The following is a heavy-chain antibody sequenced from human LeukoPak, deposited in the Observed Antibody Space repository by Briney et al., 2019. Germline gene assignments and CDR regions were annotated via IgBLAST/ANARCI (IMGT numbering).Heavy chain of an antibody. CDR2: ISDSGGST. CDR3: AKDFPRDY. Sequence: GGSLRLSCAASGFTFSDYAMSWVRQAPGKGLEWVSVISDSGGSTYYADFVKGRFTIFRDNSKNTLYLQMNCLRAEDTAVYYCAKDFPRDYWGQGTLVTVSS. J-gene: IGHJ4*02. V-gene: IGHV3-23*01. CDR1: GFTFSDYA.